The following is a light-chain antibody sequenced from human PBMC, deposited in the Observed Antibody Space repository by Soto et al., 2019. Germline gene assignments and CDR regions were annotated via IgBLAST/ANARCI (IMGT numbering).Light chain of an antibody. CDR3: MQRLRTRT. V-gene: IGKV2-28*01. CDR1: HNLVHVDGYNY. CDR2: LGS. J-gene: IGKJ1*01. Sequence: DILMAQAPLFLPVTAGEPASICCMSSHNLVHVDGYNYLDWYLQKPGQSPQLLVYLGSYRASGAPDRFSGSGSGTDFKLRISRVEAEDVGVYYCMQRLRTRTFGQGTKVDIK.